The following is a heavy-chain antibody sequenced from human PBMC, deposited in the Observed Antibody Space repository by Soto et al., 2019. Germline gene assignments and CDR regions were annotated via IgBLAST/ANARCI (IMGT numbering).Heavy chain of an antibody. D-gene: IGHD2-2*01. CDR2: VSHSGST. CDR3: ARGPPVLGYCSSTSCNAFDY. J-gene: IGHJ4*02. CDR1: GGSISSGGHY. V-gene: IGHV4-31*03. Sequence: SETLSLTCTVSGGSISSGGHYWSWIRQLAGKGLEWIGFVSHSGSTSYNPSLKSRVTISADMSKNQFSLRLTSVTAADTAVYYCARGPPVLGYCSSTSCNAFDYWGQGTLVTVSS.